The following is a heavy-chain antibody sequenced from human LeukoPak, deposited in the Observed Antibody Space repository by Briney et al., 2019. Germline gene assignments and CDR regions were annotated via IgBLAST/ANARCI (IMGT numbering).Heavy chain of an antibody. D-gene: IGHD4-17*01. V-gene: IGHV3-30*02. J-gene: IGHJ4*02. CDR2: IRYDGSNK. CDR3: AKDRTPTTVTTGTFDY. CDR1: GFTFSSYG. Sequence: GGSLRLSCAASGFTFSSYGMHWVRQAPGKGLEWVAFIRYDGSNKYYADSVKGRFAISRDNSKNTLYLQMNSLRAEDTAVYYCAKDRTPTTVTTGTFDYWGQGTLVTVSS.